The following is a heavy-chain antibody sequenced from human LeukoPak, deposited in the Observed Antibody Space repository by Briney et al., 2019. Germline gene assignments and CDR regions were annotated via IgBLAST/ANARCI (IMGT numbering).Heavy chain of an antibody. V-gene: IGHV4-30-2*01. Sequence: SETLSLTCTVSGGSISSGSYYWSWIRQPPGKGLEGFAYIYHSGSTYYNPSLKSRVTISVDRSKIQFSLKLSSVTAADTAVYYCARDSNIVVVPAARQAFDIWGQGTMVTVSS. CDR3: ARDSNIVVVPAARQAFDI. J-gene: IGHJ3*02. D-gene: IGHD2-2*01. CDR2: IYHSGST. CDR1: GGSISSGSYY.